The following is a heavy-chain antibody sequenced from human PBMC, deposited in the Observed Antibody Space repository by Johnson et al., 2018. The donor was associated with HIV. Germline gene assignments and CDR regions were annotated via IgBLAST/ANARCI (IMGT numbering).Heavy chain of an antibody. CDR2: VYSGGNT. V-gene: IGHV3-NL1*01. CDR1: GFTFSSYA. Sequence: QVQLVESGGGVVQPGRSLRLSCAASGFTFSSYAMHWVRQAPGKGLEWVSIVYSGGNTYYTDSVKGRFTISRDNSKNTLYLQMNSLRAEDTAVYYCAKDLLTLDAFDIWGQGTMVTVSS. J-gene: IGHJ3*02. CDR3: AKDLLTLDAFDI.